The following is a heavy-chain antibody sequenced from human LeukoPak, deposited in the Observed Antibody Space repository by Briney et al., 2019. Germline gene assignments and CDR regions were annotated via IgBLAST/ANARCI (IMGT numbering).Heavy chain of an antibody. D-gene: IGHD3-22*01. CDR2: ISTSSST. V-gene: IGHV4-4*07. Sequence: PSETLSLNCTVSGGSISYYYWIWIRQPAGKGLKSIGHISTSSSTNYNPSLKSRATMSVDTSKNQLPLKLSSVTAADRAVYYCARVSYSDSSVLTRKRSYYFDYWGQGSLVTV. J-gene: IGHJ4*02. CDR3: ARVSYSDSSVLTRKRSYYFDY. CDR1: GGSISYYY.